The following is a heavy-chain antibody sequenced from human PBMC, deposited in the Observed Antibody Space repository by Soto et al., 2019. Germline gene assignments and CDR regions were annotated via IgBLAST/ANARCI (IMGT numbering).Heavy chain of an antibody. CDR2: IYHSGST. D-gene: IGHD6-19*01. Sequence: SETLSLTCAVSSGTISSSNWWSWVRQPPGKGLEWIGEIYHSGSTNYNPSLESRVTISVDKSKNQFSLKLSSVTAADTAVYYCARDRRSSGWYGGIDYWGQGTLVTVSS. CDR3: ARDRRSSGWYGGIDY. J-gene: IGHJ4*02. CDR1: SGTISSSNW. V-gene: IGHV4-4*02.